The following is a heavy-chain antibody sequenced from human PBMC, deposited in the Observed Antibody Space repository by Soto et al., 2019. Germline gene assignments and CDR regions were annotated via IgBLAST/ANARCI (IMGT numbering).Heavy chain of an antibody. CDR1: GYSFNSYD. CDR2: INPSGGST. J-gene: IGHJ4*02. D-gene: IGHD3-16*01. Sequence: GASVKVSCKASGYSFNSYDIHWVRQAPGQRLEWMGWINPSGGSTSYAQKLQGRVTMTRDTSTSTVYMELSSLRSEDTAVYYCARDHVLLDYWGQGPLVTVSS. V-gene: IGHV1-46*02. CDR3: ARDHVLLDY.